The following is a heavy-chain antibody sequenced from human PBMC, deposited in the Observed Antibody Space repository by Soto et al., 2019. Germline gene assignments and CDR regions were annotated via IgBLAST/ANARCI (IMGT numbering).Heavy chain of an antibody. Sequence: QVQLVQSGAEVKKPGSSVKVSCKASGGTFSSYAISWVRQAPGQGLEWMGGIIPIFGTANYAQKFQGRVTXXAXEXQSTASMGLSRLRSEDTAVYYCARSEQQLVYFGLDYWGQGTLVTVSS. J-gene: IGHJ4*02. CDR1: GGTFSSYA. CDR2: IIPIFGTA. CDR3: ARSEQQLVYFGLDY. D-gene: IGHD6-13*01. V-gene: IGHV1-69*12.